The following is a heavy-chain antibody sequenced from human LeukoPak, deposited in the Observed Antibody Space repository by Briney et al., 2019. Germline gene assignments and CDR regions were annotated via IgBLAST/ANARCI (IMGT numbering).Heavy chain of an antibody. CDR1: GGSISSSSYY. D-gene: IGHD6-13*01. Sequence: SETLSLTCTVSGGSISSSSYYWGWIRQPPGKGLEWIGSIYYSGSTYYNPSLKSRVTISVDTSKNQFSLKLSSVTAADTAVYYCARDRVRAAAGDESMDVWGQGTTVTVSS. V-gene: IGHV4-39*07. J-gene: IGHJ6*02. CDR2: IYYSGST. CDR3: ARDRVRAAAGDESMDV.